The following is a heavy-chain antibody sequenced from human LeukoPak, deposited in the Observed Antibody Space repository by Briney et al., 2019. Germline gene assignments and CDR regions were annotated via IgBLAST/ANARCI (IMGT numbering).Heavy chain of an antibody. J-gene: IGHJ5*02. CDR2: ISAYNGNT. CDR1: GYTFTSYG. Sequence: ASVKVPCKASGYTFTSYGISWVRQAPGQGLEWMGWISAYNGNTNYAQKLQGRVTMTTDTSTSTAYMELRSLRSDDTAVYYCARDYFSYCSSTSCSINWFDPWGQGTLVTVSS. D-gene: IGHD2-2*01. V-gene: IGHV1-18*01. CDR3: ARDYFSYCSSTSCSINWFDP.